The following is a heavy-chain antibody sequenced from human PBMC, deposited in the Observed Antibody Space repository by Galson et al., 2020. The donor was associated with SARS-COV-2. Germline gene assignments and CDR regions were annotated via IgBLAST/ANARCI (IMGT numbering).Heavy chain of an antibody. Sequence: SETLSLTCTVSGGSISSISYYWGWIRQPPGKGLEWIGNIYDSGDSYYNPSLKTRVTISVDTSKNQFSLKLNSVTAADTGVYYCARDQEALGYFYYGMDVWRQGTTVTVSS. V-gene: IGHV4-39*07. CDR3: ARDQEALGYFYYGMDV. D-gene: IGHD3-16*01. J-gene: IGHJ6*02. CDR1: GGSISSISYY. CDR2: IYDSGDS.